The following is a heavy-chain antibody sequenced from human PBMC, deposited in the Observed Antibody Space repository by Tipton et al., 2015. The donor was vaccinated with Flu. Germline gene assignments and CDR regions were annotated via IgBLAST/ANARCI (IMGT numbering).Heavy chain of an antibody. CDR1: GFTFSGFW. CDR3: ARYDVDTDPYFYYGMDV. Sequence: SLRLSCAASGFTFSGFWMTWVRHAPGKGLEWVANVNQDGSEKYYVDSVKGRFTISGDNAENSLYLQLSSLRVEDTAVYYCARYDVDTDPYFYYGMDVWGQGTTVTVSS. D-gene: IGHD1-1*01. V-gene: IGHV3-7*01. J-gene: IGHJ6*02. CDR2: VNQDGSEK.